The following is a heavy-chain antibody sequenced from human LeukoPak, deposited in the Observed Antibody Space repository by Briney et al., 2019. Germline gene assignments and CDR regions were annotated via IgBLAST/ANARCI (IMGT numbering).Heavy chain of an antibody. CDR1: GFTFSSYA. V-gene: IGHV3-23*01. CDR2: ISGSGGST. D-gene: IGHD3-10*01. Sequence: GGSLRLSCAASGFTFSSYAMSWVRQAPGKGLEWVSAISGSGGSTYYADSVKGRFTISRDNSENTLYLQMNSLRAEDTAVYYCAKGRKRFGEISFDYWGQGTLVTVSS. J-gene: IGHJ4*02. CDR3: AKGRKRFGEISFDY.